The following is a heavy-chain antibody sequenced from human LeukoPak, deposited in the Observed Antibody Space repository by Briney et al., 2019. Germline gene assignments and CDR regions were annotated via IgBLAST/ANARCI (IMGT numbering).Heavy chain of an antibody. D-gene: IGHD6-19*01. CDR3: AKGPPGGVAGLFYYYYYMDV. CDR1: GFTFSSYA. J-gene: IGHJ6*03. V-gene: IGHV3-23*01. Sequence: SGGSLRLSCAASGFTFSSYAMSWVRQAPGKGLEWVSAISGSGGSTYYADSVKGRFTFSRDNSKNTLYLQMNSLRAEDTAVYYCAKGPPGGVAGLFYYYYYMDVWGKGTTVTVSS. CDR2: ISGSGGST.